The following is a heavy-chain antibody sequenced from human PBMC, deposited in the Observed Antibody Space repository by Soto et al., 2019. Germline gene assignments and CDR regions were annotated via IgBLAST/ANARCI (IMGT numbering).Heavy chain of an antibody. CDR1: GFTFSTLA. V-gene: IGHV3-23*01. J-gene: IGHJ4*02. CDR3: AKDRAGVVAATTFDY. D-gene: IGHD2-15*01. CDR2: ISANSGGT. Sequence: EVQLLESGGGLVHPGGSLRLSCAASGFTFSTLAMSWVRQAPGKGLEWVSSISANSGGTYYADSVKGRFTISRDNPKKTLYLQMNSLRAEDTAVYYCAKDRAGVVAATTFDYWGQGTLVTVSS.